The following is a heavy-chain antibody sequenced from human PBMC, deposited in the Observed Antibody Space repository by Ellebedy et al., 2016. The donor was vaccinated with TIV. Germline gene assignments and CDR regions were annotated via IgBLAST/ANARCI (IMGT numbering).Heavy chain of an antibody. J-gene: IGHJ6*02. CDR3: ARDLDYYYGMDV. CDR1: GFTFSSYS. Sequence: PGGSLRLSCAVSGFTFSSYSMNWVRQAPGKGLEWVSFISSGSSYIYYADSVKGRFTISRDNAKNSLYLQMNSLRADDTAVYYCARDLDYYYGMDVWGQGTTVTVSS. CDR2: ISSGSSYI. V-gene: IGHV3-21*01.